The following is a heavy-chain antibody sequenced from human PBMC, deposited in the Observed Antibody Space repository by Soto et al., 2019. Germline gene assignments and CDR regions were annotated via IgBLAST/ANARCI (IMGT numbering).Heavy chain of an antibody. CDR2: INPDNGGT. CDR3: ARGDKTIAPVGGDFES. D-gene: IGHD6-25*01. CDR1: GYTFTAYY. J-gene: IGHJ5*01. Sequence: GASVKVSCKPSGYTFTAYYIHWVRQAPGHGLEWMGWINPDNGGTNYAQNFQGWVTLTRDTSISTVYMALSRLKSDDTAVYYCARGDKTIAPVGGDFESWGQGTLVTVSS. V-gene: IGHV1-2*04.